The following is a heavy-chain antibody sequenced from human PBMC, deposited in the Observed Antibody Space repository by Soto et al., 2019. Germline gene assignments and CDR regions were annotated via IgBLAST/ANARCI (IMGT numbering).Heavy chain of an antibody. D-gene: IGHD3-10*01. J-gene: IGHJ3*02. CDR3: AKERGVLDAFDI. Sequence: QVQLVESGGGVVQPGTSLRLSCAASGFTSSSFVIHWVRQAPGKGLEWLAVISSYGNNQYYADSVKGRFTISRDNSKKTLYLQVNSLRAEDTAVYFCAKERGVLDAFDIWGQGTMVTV. CDR2: ISSYGNNQ. CDR1: GFTSSSFV. V-gene: IGHV3-30*18.